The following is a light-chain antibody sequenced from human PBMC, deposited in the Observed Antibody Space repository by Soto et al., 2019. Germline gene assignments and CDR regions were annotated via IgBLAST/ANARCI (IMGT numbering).Light chain of an antibody. V-gene: IGLV1-51*01. CDR2: DNN. Sequence: QSVLTQPPSVSAAPGQKVTISCSGSSSNIGDNYVSWYRQFPGIAPKLLIYDNNKRPSGIPDRFSGSKSGTSATLGITGLQTGDEADYYCGTWDTSLSAAVFGGGTKLTVL. J-gene: IGLJ3*02. CDR3: GTWDTSLSAAV. CDR1: SSNIGDNY.